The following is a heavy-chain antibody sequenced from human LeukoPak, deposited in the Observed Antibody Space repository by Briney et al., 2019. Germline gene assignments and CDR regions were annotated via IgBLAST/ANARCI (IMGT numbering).Heavy chain of an antibody. V-gene: IGHV4-34*01. CDR2: INHSGST. CDR1: GGSFSGYY. Sequence: PSETLSLTCAVYGGSFSGYYWSWIRQPPGKGLEWIGEINHSGSTNYNPSLKSRVTISVDTSKNQFSLKLSSVTAADTAVYYCASSPLWSGYYNWFDPWGQGTLVTVSS. CDR3: ASSPLWSGYYNWFDP. J-gene: IGHJ5*02. D-gene: IGHD3-3*01.